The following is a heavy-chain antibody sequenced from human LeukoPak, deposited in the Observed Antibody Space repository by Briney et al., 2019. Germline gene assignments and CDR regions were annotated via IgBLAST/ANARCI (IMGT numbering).Heavy chain of an antibody. D-gene: IGHD3-3*01. J-gene: IGHJ5*02. CDR3: ARVPVDFWSGYYSGWFDP. CDR2: IYYSGST. Sequence: SETLSLTCTVSGGSISSHYWSWIRQPPGKGLELIGYIYYSGSTNYNPSLKSRVTISVDTSKNQFSLKLSSVTAADTAVYYCARVPVDFWSGYYSGWFDPWGQGTLVTVSS. V-gene: IGHV4-59*11. CDR1: GGSISSHY.